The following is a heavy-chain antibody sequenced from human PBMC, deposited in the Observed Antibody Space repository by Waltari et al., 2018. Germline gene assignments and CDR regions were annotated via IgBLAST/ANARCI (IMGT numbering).Heavy chain of an antibody. Sequence: QVQLVQSGAEVKKPGSSVKVSCKASGGTFSSYAISWVRQAPGPWLEWMGGIIPIFGTANYAQKFQGRVTITADESTSTAYMELSSLRSEDTAVYYCARDLPTLAYCGGDCYSGNAFDIWGQGTMVTVSS. CDR2: IIPIFGTA. CDR1: GGTFSSYA. CDR3: ARDLPTLAYCGGDCYSGNAFDI. D-gene: IGHD2-21*02. V-gene: IGHV1-69*01. J-gene: IGHJ3*02.